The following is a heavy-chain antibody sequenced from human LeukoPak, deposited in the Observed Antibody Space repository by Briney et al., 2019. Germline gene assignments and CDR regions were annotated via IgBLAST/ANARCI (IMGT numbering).Heavy chain of an antibody. CDR1: GGSISSSSYY. J-gene: IGHJ5*02. CDR3: ARHGTVAGRVDP. D-gene: IGHD6-19*01. V-gene: IGHV4-61*05. CDR2: IYYSGST. Sequence: ASETLSLTCTVSGGSISSSSYYWTWIRQPPGKGLEWIGYIYYSGSTNYNPSLKSRVTMSVDTSKNQFSLNLSSVTAADTAVYYCARHGTVAGRVDPWGQGTLVTVSS.